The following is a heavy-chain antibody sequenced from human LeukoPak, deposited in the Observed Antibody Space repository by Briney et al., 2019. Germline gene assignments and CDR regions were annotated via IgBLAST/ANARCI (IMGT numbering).Heavy chain of an antibody. D-gene: IGHD3-9*01. CDR3: ANIWDNTGYYYYFDS. CDR2: ISSSGDST. V-gene: IGHV3-23*01. J-gene: IGHJ4*02. CDR1: GFTFSTYG. Sequence: GGSLRLSCAASGFTFSTYGMNWVRQAPGKGLEWVSAISSSGDSTWYADSVKGRFTISRDSSKNTLYLQMNSLRAEDTAIYYCANIWDNTGYYYYFDSWGQGTLVTVSS.